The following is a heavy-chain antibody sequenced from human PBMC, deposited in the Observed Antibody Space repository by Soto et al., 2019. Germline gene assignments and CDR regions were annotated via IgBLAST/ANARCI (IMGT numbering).Heavy chain of an antibody. CDR2: IWYDGSNK. V-gene: IGHV3-33*01. CDR1: GFTFSSYG. CDR3: ARDISAQHAYYYYYGMDV. J-gene: IGHJ6*02. Sequence: GGSLRLSCAASGFTFSSYGMHWVRQAPGKGLEWVAVIWYDGSNKYYADSVKGRFTISRDNSKNTLYLQMNSLRAEDTAVYYCARDISAQHAYYYYYGMDVWGQGTTVTVSS. D-gene: IGHD6-13*01.